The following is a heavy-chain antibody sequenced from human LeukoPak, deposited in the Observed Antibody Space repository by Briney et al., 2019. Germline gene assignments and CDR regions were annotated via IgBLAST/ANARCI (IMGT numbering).Heavy chain of an antibody. J-gene: IGHJ4*02. CDR2: ISAYNGNT. Sequence: ASVKVSCKASGYTFTSYGISWVRQAPGQGLEWMGWISAYNGNTNYAQKLQGRVTMTTDTSTSTAYMELRSLRSDDTAVYYCARDHALYYYDSSGYYPVGPFDYWGQGTLVTVSS. V-gene: IGHV1-18*01. D-gene: IGHD3-22*01. CDR1: GYTFTSYG. CDR3: ARDHALYYYDSSGYYPVGPFDY.